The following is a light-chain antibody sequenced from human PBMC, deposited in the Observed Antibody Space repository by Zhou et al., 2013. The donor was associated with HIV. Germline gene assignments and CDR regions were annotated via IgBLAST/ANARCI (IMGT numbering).Light chain of an antibody. CDR2: GAS. J-gene: IGKJ2*01. CDR3: QQYGRSPSYT. Sequence: EIVLTQSPGTLSLSPGERATLSCRASQSVSSSYLGWYQQKPGQAPRLLIYGASSRATGIPDRFSGSGSGTDFTLTISRLEPEDFAVYYCQQYGRSPSYTFGQGTKLEIK. V-gene: IGKV3-20*01. CDR1: QSVSSSY.